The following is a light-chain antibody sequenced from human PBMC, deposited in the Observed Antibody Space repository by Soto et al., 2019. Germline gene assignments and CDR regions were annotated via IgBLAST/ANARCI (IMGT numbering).Light chain of an antibody. CDR3: QQYGSSAPIT. Sequence: EIVLMQSPDTLSLSPGERATLSCRAVQGLSRTFLAWYQQKPGQAPRLLIYGASIRATGIPDRFSGSGSETDFTLTISRLEPEDFALYYCQQYGSSAPITFGQGTRLEIK. CDR1: QGLSRTF. J-gene: IGKJ5*01. V-gene: IGKV3-20*01. CDR2: GAS.